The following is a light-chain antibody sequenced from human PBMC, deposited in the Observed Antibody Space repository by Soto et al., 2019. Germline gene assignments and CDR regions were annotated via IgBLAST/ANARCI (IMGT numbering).Light chain of an antibody. CDR3: CSYAGSRGWV. J-gene: IGLJ3*02. CDR1: ISDVGSYNL. Sequence: QSALTQPASVSGAPGQSITISCTGTISDVGSYNLVSWYQQHPGKAPKLMVYEVSKRPSWNANRFSGSKSGNTASLTISGLQAEDDAVYYCCSYAGSRGWVFGGGTKLTVL. V-gene: IGLV2-23*02. CDR2: EVS.